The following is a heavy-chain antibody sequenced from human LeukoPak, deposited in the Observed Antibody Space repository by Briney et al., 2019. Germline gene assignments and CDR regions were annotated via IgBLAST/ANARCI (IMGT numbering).Heavy chain of an antibody. D-gene: IGHD5-24*01. CDR3: ARDMGDGYNY. CDR2: ISSRSSYI. CDR1: GFTFSSYS. Sequence: GGSLRLSCAASGFTFSSYSMNWVRQAPGKGLEWVSSISSRSSYIYYADPVKGRFTISRDNAKNSLYLQMNSLRAEDTAVYYCARDMGDGYNYWGQGTLVTVSS. J-gene: IGHJ4*02. V-gene: IGHV3-21*01.